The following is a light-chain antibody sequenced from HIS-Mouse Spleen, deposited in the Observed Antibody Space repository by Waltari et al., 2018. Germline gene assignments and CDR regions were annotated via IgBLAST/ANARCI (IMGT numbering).Light chain of an antibody. Sequence: SYELTQPPSVSVSPGQTARITCSGAALPKKYAYSYQQKSGQAPVLVIYEDSKRPSGIPERFSGSSSGTMATLTISGAQEEDEADYYCYSTDSSGNHRVFGGGTKLTVL. J-gene: IGLJ2*01. V-gene: IGLV3-10*01. CDR3: YSTDSSGNHRV. CDR2: EDS. CDR1: ALPKKY.